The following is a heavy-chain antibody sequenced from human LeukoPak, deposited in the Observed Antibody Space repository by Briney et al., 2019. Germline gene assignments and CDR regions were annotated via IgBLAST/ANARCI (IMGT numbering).Heavy chain of an antibody. V-gene: IGHV1-18*01. Sequence: ASVKVSCKASGYTFTTYGISWVRQAPGQGLEWMGWISAYNGHTKYAQILQGRVTMTTDTSTSTAYVELRSLRSDDTAVYFCARDKDLGAVAGTFDYWGQGALVTVSS. CDR2: ISAYNGHT. CDR1: GYTFTTYG. D-gene: IGHD6-19*01. CDR3: ARDKDLGAVAGTFDY. J-gene: IGHJ4*02.